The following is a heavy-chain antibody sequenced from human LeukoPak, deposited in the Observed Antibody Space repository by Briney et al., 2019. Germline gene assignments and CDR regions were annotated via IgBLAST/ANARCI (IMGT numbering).Heavy chain of an antibody. D-gene: IGHD6-13*01. CDR2: IYSGGST. CDR1: GFTVSSNY. J-gene: IGHJ4*02. Sequence: GGSLRLSCAASGFTVSSNYMSWVRQAPGKGLEWVSVIYSGGSTYYADSVKGRFTISRDNSKNTLYLQMNSLRAEDTAVYYCAKQYSSTWYPTFDYWGQGNLVTVSS. CDR3: AKQYSSTWYPTFDY. V-gene: IGHV3-53*01.